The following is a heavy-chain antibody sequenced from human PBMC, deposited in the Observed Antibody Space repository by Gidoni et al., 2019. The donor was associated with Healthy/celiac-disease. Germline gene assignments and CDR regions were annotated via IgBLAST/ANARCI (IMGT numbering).Heavy chain of an antibody. Sequence: EVQLVESGGGLVQPGGSLRLSCAASGFTFSSYEMNWVRQAPGKGLEWVSYISSSGSTIYYADSVKGRFTISRDNAKNSLYLQMNSLRAEDTAVYYCAREQLALPFDYWGQGTLVTVSS. CDR3: AREQLALPFDY. CDR2: ISSSGSTI. D-gene: IGHD6-13*01. J-gene: IGHJ4*02. CDR1: GFTFSSYE. V-gene: IGHV3-48*03.